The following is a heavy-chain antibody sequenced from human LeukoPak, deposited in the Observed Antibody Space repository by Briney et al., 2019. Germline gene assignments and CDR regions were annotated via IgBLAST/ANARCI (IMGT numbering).Heavy chain of an antibody. CDR1: GGSFSGYY. CDR2: INHSGST. V-gene: IGHV4-34*01. CDR3: ARGIALAGTAYYFDN. D-gene: IGHD6-19*01. J-gene: IGHJ4*02. Sequence: PSETLSLTCAVHGGSFSGYYCSWIRQPPGKGLEWIGEINHSGSTSYNPSLKSRVTISVDTSKNQFSLRLSSVTAADTAVYYCARGIALAGTAYYFDNWGQGTLVTVSS.